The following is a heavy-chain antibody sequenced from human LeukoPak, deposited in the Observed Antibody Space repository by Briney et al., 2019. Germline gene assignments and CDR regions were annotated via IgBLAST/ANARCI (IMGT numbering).Heavy chain of an antibody. Sequence: PGGSLRLSCAASGFTFDDYAMHWVRQAPGKGLEWVSLISGDGGSTYYADSVKGRFTISRDNSKNSLYLQMNSLRTEDTALYYCAKDFFTTETNCYYYYMDVWGKGTTVTVSS. CDR3: AKDFFTTETNCYYYYMDV. CDR1: GFTFDDYA. D-gene: IGHD1-1*01. V-gene: IGHV3-43*02. CDR2: ISGDGGST. J-gene: IGHJ6*03.